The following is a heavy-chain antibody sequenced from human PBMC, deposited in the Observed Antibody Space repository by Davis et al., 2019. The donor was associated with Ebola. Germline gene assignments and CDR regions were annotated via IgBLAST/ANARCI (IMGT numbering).Heavy chain of an antibody. V-gene: IGHV3-30*18. CDR3: AKDQFGVEWLLFGMDV. CDR1: VITFSSYA. D-gene: IGHD3-3*01. Sequence: GGSLRLSCTDSVITFSSYAMTWVRQAPGKGLEWVAVISYDGSNKYYADSVKGRFTISRDNSKNTLYLQMNSLRAEDTAVYYCAKDQFGVEWLLFGMDVWGQGTTVTVSS. CDR2: ISYDGSNK. J-gene: IGHJ6*02.